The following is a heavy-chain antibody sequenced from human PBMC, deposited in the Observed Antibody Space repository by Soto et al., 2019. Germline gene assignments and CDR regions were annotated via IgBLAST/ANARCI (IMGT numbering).Heavy chain of an antibody. J-gene: IGHJ4*02. V-gene: IGHV1-8*01. CDR1: GYTSTSYD. D-gene: IGHD6-6*01. CDR3: ARGLGSSPFFDY. CDR2: VNPNSGNT. Sequence: ASVKVSCKASGYTSTSYDINWVRQATGQGLEWMGWVNPNSGNTGYAQKFQGRVTMTRNTSISTAYMELSSLRSEDTAVYYCARGLGSSPFFDYWGQGTLVTVSS.